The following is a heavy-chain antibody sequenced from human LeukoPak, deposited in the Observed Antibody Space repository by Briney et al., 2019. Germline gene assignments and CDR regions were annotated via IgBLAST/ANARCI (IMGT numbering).Heavy chain of an antibody. CDR2: ISGSAGST. J-gene: IGHJ6*02. CDR1: GFTLSSYA. V-gene: IGHV3-23*01. D-gene: IGHD5-18*01. CDR3: AKGNRGYSYGYGDV. Sequence: GGSLRLSCAASGFTLSSYAMSWVRQAPGKGLEWVSLISGSAGSTYYADSVKGRFTISRDNSKNTLYLQMDSLRAEDTAVYYCAKGNRGYSYGYGDVWGQGTTVTVSS.